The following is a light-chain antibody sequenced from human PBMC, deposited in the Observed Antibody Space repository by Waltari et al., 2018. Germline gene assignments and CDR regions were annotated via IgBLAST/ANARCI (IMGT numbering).Light chain of an antibody. V-gene: IGKV4-1*01. CDR3: QQYYTTPPT. J-gene: IGKJ3*01. CDR1: QSVFYSSNNKNY. CDR2: WAS. Sequence: DIVMTQSPDSLAVSLGDRATINCKSSQSVFYSSNNKNYLAWYQQKPGQPPKLLIYWASTRESGVPDRFSGSGSGTDFTLTISSLLAEDVALYYCQQYYTTPPTFGPGTKVDIK.